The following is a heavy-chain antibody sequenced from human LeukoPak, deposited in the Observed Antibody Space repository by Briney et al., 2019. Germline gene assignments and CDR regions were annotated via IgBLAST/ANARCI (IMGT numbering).Heavy chain of an antibody. CDR2: INHSGST. Sequence: SETLSLTCAVYGGSFSGYYWSWIRQPPGKGLEWIGEINHSGSTNYNPSLKSRVTISVDTSKNQFSLKLSSVTAADTAVYYCARTAGLRPLQSYGMDVWGKGTTVTVSS. J-gene: IGHJ6*04. CDR1: GGSFSGYY. CDR3: ARTAGLRPLQSYGMDV. V-gene: IGHV4-34*01.